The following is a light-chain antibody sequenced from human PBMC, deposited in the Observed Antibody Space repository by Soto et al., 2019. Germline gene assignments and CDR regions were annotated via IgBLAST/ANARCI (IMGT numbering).Light chain of an antibody. J-gene: IGKJ1*01. V-gene: IGKV3-20*01. Sequence: EIVLTQSPGTLSLSPGERATLSGRASQSVSSIYLAWYQQKPGQAPRLLIYGASSRATGIPDRFSGSGSGTDFTLTISRLEPEDFAVYYCQQYGSSRWTFGQGTKVDIK. CDR2: GAS. CDR3: QQYGSSRWT. CDR1: QSVSSIY.